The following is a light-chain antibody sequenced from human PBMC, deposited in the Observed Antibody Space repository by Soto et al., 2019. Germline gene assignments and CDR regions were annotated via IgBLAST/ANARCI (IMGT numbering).Light chain of an antibody. CDR2: AAS. CDR1: QGISTY. Sequence: DIQLTQSPSFVPASVGDRVTITCRASQGISTYLAWYQQKPGKAPKLLIYAASTLQSGVPLSFSGSGSGTSFTLTISSLQPEDFATYYCQQLLSYPITFGQGTRLEIK. J-gene: IGKJ5*01. V-gene: IGKV1-9*01. CDR3: QQLLSYPIT.